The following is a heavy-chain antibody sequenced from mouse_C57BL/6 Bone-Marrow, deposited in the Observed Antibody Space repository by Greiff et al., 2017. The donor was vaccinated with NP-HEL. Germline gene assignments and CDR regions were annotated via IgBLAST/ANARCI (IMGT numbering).Heavy chain of an antibody. Sequence: QVQLQQPGTELVKPGASVKLSCKASGYTFTSYWMHWVKQRPGQGLEWIGYINPSSGYTKYNQKFKDKATLTADKSSSTAYMQLSSLTYEDSAVYYCAREGNGNYAMDYWGQGTSVTVSS. V-gene: IGHV1-7*01. CDR2: INPSSGYT. CDR1: GYTFTSYW. J-gene: IGHJ4*01. CDR3: AREGNGNYAMDY. D-gene: IGHD2-1*01.